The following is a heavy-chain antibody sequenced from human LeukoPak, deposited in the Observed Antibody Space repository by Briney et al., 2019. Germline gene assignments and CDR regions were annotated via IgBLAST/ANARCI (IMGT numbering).Heavy chain of an antibody. CDR2: IIPIFGAA. D-gene: IGHD5-12*01. J-gene: IGHJ4*02. CDR3: ARLRGYSGYDLGDYFDY. V-gene: IGHV1-69*05. Sequence: SVKVSCKASGGTFSSYAISWVRQAPGQGLEWMGRIIPIFGAANYAQKFQGRVTITTDESTSTAYMELSSLRSEDTAVYYCARLRGYSGYDLGDYFDYWGQGTLVTVSS. CDR1: GGTFSSYA.